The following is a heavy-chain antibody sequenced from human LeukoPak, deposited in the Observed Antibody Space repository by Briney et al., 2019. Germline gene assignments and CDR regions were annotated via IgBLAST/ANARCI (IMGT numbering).Heavy chain of an antibody. J-gene: IGHJ4*02. D-gene: IGHD4-23*01. Sequence: GASVKVSCKASGGTFSSYAISWVRQAPGQGLEWMGGIIPIFGTANYAQKFQGRVTITADESTSTAYMELSSLRSEDTAVYYCARDGLLGGNPSYFDYWGQGTLVTVSS. CDR2: IIPIFGTA. CDR3: ARDGLLGGNPSYFDY. V-gene: IGHV1-69*01. CDR1: GGTFSSYA.